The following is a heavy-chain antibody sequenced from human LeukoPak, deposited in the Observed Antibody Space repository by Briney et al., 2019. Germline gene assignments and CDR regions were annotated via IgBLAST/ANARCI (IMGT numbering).Heavy chain of an antibody. CDR1: GFTVSSNY. D-gene: IGHD5-18*01. V-gene: IGHV3-53*01. Sequence: GGSLRLSCAASGFTVSSNYMSWVRQAPGKGLEWVSVIYSGGSTYYADSVKGRFTISRDNSKNTLYLQMNSLRAEDTAVYYCARDTGGYSYGPGAFDVWGQGTMVTVSS. J-gene: IGHJ3*01. CDR2: IYSGGST. CDR3: ARDTGGYSYGPGAFDV.